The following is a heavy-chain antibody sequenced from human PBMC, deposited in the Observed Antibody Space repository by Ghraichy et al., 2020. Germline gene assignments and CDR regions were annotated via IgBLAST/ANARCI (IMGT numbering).Heavy chain of an antibody. D-gene: IGHD4-17*01. Sequence: GESLNISCAASGFTFDDYAMHWVRQAPGKGLEWVSLINWDGGITYYADSVKGRFTISRDNTKNSLYLQMSSLRSEDTALYYCAKAGSTVTTVSEFDFWGQGTLVTVYS. CDR2: INWDGGIT. CDR3: AKAGSTVTTVSEFDF. CDR1: GFTFDDYA. J-gene: IGHJ4*02. V-gene: IGHV3-43D*04.